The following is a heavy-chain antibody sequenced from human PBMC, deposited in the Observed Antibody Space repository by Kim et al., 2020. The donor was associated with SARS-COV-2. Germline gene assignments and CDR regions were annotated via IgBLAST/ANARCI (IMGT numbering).Heavy chain of an antibody. Sequence: GGSLRLSCAASGFTFSSYWMHWVRQAPGKGLVWVSRIKSDGSSTSYADSVKGRFTISRDNAKNTLYLQMNSLRAEDTAVYYCARVLKTDYDYVWGSYRSSGFDPWGQGTLVTVSS. CDR1: GFTFSSYW. V-gene: IGHV3-74*01. J-gene: IGHJ5*02. CDR2: IKSDGSST. D-gene: IGHD3-16*02. CDR3: ARVLKTDYDYVWGSYRSSGFDP.